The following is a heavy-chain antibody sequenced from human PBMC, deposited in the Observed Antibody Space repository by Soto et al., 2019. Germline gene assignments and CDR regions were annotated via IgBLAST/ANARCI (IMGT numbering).Heavy chain of an antibody. CDR1: GDSLTELS. CDR3: ARERSDYSHTFDP. CDR2: FDPEDGET. Sequence: APAKVSSEVCGDSLTELSMHWVRQAPGKGLEWMGGFDPEDGETIYAQKFQGRVTMTTDTSTNTAYVELRSLRSDDTAVYYCARERSDYSHTFDPWGQGTLVTVSS. D-gene: IGHD4-4*01. V-gene: IGHV1-24*01. J-gene: IGHJ5*02.